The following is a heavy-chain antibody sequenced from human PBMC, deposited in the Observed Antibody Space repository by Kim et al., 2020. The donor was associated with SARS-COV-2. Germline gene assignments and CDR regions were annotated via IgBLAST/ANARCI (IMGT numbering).Heavy chain of an antibody. V-gene: IGHV3-23*01. CDR1: GFTFRNYA. CDR2: ITSSGGNT. D-gene: IGHD4-17*01. CDR3: AKGLSTVVTPADY. Sequence: GGSLRLSCAASGFTFRNYAMNWVRQAPGKGLEWVSSITSSGGNTYYADSVKGRFTISRDNSKNTLYLQMNSLRAEDTALYYCAKGLSTVVTPADYWGQGTLVTGSS. J-gene: IGHJ4*02.